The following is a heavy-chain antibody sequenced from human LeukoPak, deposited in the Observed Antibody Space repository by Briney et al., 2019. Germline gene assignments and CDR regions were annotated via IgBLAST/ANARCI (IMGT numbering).Heavy chain of an antibody. V-gene: IGHV3-30*02. J-gene: IGHJ6*03. D-gene: IGHD3-9*01. CDR2: IRYDGSTK. CDR3: AKGGPSGIRYFDWLLLDYYYYYMDV. Sequence: GGSLRLSCAASGFTFSSYGMHSVRQAPGKGLEWVAFIRYDGSTKYYADSVKGRFTISRDNSKNTLYLKMNSLRAEDTAVYYCAKGGPSGIRYFDWLLLDYYYYYMDVWGKGTTVTVSS. CDR1: GFTFSSYG.